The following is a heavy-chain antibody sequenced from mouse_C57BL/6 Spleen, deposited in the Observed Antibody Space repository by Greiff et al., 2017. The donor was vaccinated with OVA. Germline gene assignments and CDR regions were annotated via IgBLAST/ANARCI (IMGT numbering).Heavy chain of an antibody. V-gene: IGHV1-76*01. CDR2: IFPGSGNT. Sequence: VKLQQSGAELVRPGASVKLSCKASGYPFTDSYINWVKQRPGQGLEWIARIFPGSGNTYYNAQFKGKATLTADKSSSTAYMQLSSLTSEDADVYCCARVGYDVPFDYWGQGTTLTVSS. CDR1: GYPFTDSY. J-gene: IGHJ2*01. D-gene: IGHD2-14*01. CDR3: ARVGYDVPFDY.